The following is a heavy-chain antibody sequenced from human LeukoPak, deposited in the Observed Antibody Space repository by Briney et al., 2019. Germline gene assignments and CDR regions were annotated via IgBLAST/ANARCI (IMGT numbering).Heavy chain of an antibody. Sequence: PSETLSLTCSVSGDSISIYYWSWIRQPPGKGLEWIGSIYYSGSTYYNPSLKSRVTISVDTSKNQFSLKLSSVTAADTAVYYCAIGSSWYSVYYYYYYMDVWGKGTTVTVSS. CDR2: IYYSGST. D-gene: IGHD6-13*01. CDR3: AIGSSWYSVYYYYYYMDV. V-gene: IGHV4-59*12. J-gene: IGHJ6*03. CDR1: GDSISIYY.